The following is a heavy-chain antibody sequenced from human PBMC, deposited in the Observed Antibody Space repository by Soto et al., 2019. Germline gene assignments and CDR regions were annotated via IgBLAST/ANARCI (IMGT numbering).Heavy chain of an antibody. CDR2: ISSSGST. J-gene: IGHJ5*02. CDR3: ARFSPPRKSYDSNPGWFDP. Sequence: SETLSLTCAVSGGSISSSNWWSWIRQPPGKGLEWLGYISSSGSTYYNPSLKSRLAMSLDTSTNEVSLSLTSVTAADAAVYFCARFSPPRKSYDSNPGWFDPWGQGIMVTVS. D-gene: IGHD3-22*01. V-gene: IGHV4-28*01. CDR1: GGSISSSNW.